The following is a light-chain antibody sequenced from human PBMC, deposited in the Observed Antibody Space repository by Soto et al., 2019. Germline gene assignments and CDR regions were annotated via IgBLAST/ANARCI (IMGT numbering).Light chain of an antibody. CDR1: QSISSY. Sequence: DIQKTQSPSSLSESVGDRVTITCRASQSISSYLNWYQQKPGKAPKLLIYAASSLQSGVPSRFSGSGSGTDFTLTISSLQPEDFATYYCQQSYSTVTFGPGTKVDIK. CDR3: QQSYSTVT. J-gene: IGKJ3*01. V-gene: IGKV1-39*01. CDR2: AAS.